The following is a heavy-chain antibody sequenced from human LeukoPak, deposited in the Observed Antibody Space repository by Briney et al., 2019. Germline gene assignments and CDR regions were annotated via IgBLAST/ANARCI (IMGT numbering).Heavy chain of an antibody. CDR2: INPNSGGT. Sequence: ASVKVSCKASGYTFTGYYMHWVRHAPGQGLEWMGWINPNSGGTNYAQKFHGRVTMTRDTSISTAYMELSRLRSDDTAVYYCARDVAVAGGWFDAWGQGTLVTVSS. J-gene: IGHJ5*02. CDR1: GYTFTGYY. CDR3: ARDVAVAGGWFDA. D-gene: IGHD6-19*01. V-gene: IGHV1-2*02.